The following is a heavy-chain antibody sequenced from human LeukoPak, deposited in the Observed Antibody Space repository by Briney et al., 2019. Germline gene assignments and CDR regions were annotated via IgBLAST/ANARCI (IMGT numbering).Heavy chain of an antibody. V-gene: IGHV1-18*01. D-gene: IGHD6-6*01. CDR3: ARDTRGIAARPSDFDY. J-gene: IGHJ4*02. Sequence: ASVKVSCKASGYTFTSYSISWVRQAPGQGLEWMGWISAYNGNTNYAQKLQGRVTMTTDTSTSTAYMELRSLRSDDTAVYYCARDTRGIAARPSDFDYWGQGTLVTVSS. CDR1: GYTFTSYS. CDR2: ISAYNGNT.